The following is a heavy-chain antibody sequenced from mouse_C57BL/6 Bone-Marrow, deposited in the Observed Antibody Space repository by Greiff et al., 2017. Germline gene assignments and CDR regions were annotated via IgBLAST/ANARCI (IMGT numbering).Heavy chain of an antibody. CDR2: IRSKSNNYAT. CDR1: GFSFTTYA. J-gene: IGHJ3*01. V-gene: IGHV10-1*01. D-gene: IGHD2-1*01. CDR3: VTEGIYYGNYGGAY. Sequence: EVQLVESGGGLVQPKGSLILSCAASGFSFTTYAMNWVRQAPGKGLEWVARIRSKSNNYATYYADSVKDRFTISRDDSESMLYLQMNNLKTEDTAMYYCVTEGIYYGNYGGAYWGQGTLVTVSA.